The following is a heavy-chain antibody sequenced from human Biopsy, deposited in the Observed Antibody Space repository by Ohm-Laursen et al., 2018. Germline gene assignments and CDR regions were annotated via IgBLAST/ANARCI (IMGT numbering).Heavy chain of an antibody. J-gene: IGHJ6*02. V-gene: IGHV3-21*01. CDR3: ARVLLPAAAVHYGMDV. CDR2: VTTTSSYI. CDR1: GFSFSSYG. D-gene: IGHD2-2*01. Sequence: SLRLSCTASGFSFSSYGMHWVRQAPGKGLEWVSSVTTTSSYIYYADSVKGRFTISRDNAKNSLYLQMNSLRAEDTAVYYCARVLLPAAAVHYGMDVWGQGTTVTVSS.